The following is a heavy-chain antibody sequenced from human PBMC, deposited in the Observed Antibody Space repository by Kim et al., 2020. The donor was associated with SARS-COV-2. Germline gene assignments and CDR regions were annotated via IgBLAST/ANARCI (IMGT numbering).Heavy chain of an antibody. Sequence: GGSLRLSCAASGFTFSAYYMNWVRQAPGKGLEWLARSTHNGSGKNNLYAASGRGRFTRSKDDSENYLYLQRNSLENEDTSGYDRVRLSGYNSQEGFAYW. CDR1: GFTFSAYY. J-gene: IGHJ4*01. CDR2: STHNGSGKNN. V-gene: IGHV3-72*01. D-gene: IGHD5-12*01. CDR3: VRLSGYNSQEGFAY.